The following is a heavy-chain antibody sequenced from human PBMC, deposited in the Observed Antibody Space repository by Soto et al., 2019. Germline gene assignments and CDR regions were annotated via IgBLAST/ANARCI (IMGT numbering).Heavy chain of an antibody. CDR2: IYYIGST. CDR3: ARLAHSYDILTGYQNHFDY. V-gene: IGHV4-39*07. Sequence: PSETLSLTCTVSGDSITNSNYYWGWFRQPPGKGLEWIASIYYIGSTNYNPSLKSRVTISVDTSKNQFSLKLSSVTAADTAVYYCARLAHSYDILTGYQNHFDYWGQGTLVTVSS. J-gene: IGHJ4*02. CDR1: GDSITNSNYY. D-gene: IGHD3-9*01.